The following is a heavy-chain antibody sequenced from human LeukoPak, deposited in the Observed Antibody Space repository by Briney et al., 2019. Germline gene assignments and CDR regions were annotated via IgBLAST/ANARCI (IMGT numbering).Heavy chain of an antibody. Sequence: ETLSLTCTVSGGSISSYYWSWIRQPPGKGLEWIGYIYYSGSTNYNPSLKSRVTISVDTSKNQFSLKLSSVTAADTAVYYCARDAYCSGGSCYGGGWFDPWGQGTLVTVSS. V-gene: IGHV4-59*01. J-gene: IGHJ5*02. CDR2: IYYSGST. D-gene: IGHD2-15*01. CDR1: GGSISSYY. CDR3: ARDAYCSGGSCYGGGWFDP.